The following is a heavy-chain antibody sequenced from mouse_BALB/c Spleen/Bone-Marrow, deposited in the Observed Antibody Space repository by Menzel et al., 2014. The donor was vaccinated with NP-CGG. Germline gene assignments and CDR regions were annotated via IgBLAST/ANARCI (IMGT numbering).Heavy chain of an antibody. J-gene: IGHJ2*01. D-gene: IGHD1-1*01. V-gene: IGHV14-3*02. CDR1: GFNIKDTY. Sequence: VQLKESGAELVKPGASVKLSCTASGFNIKDTYMHWVKQRPEQGLEWIGRIDPANGNTKYDPKSQGKATITADTSSNTAYLQLSSLTSEDTAVYYCAYGSSYDYFDYWGQGNTLTVAS. CDR3: AYGSSYDYFDY. CDR2: IDPANGNT.